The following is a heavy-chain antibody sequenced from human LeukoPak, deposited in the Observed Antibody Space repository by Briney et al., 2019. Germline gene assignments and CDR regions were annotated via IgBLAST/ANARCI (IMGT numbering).Heavy chain of an antibody. D-gene: IGHD3-22*01. CDR3: ARGAPYDSSGYYYGMDV. V-gene: IGHV1-2*02. CDR2: INPNSGGT. CDR1: GYTFTGYS. Sequence: GASVKVSCKASGYTFTGYSMHWVRQAPGQGLEWMGWINPNSGGTNYAQKFQGRVTITRDTSISTAYMELSRLRAGDTAVYYCARGAPYDSSGYYYGMDVWGQGTTVTASS. J-gene: IGHJ6*02.